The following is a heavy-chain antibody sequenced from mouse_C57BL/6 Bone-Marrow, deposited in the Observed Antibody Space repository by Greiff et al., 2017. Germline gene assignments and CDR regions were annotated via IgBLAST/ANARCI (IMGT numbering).Heavy chain of an antibody. CDR2: IYPGDGDT. D-gene: IGHD1-1*01. CDR1: GYAFSSYW. V-gene: IGHV1-80*01. CDR3: ARLLLRYWYFDV. Sequence: VQLQQSGAELVKPGASVKISCKASGYAFSSYWMNWVKQRPGKGLEWIGQIYPGDGDTNYNGKFKGKATLTADKSSSTAYMQLSSLTSEDSAVYFCARLLLRYWYFDVWGTGTTVTVSS. J-gene: IGHJ1*03.